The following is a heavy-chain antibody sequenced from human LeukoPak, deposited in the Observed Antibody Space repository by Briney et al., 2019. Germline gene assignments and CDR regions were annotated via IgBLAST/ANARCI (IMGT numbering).Heavy chain of an antibody. V-gene: IGHV3-7*01. CDR1: GFTFSSYW. CDR2: INQDGSEK. J-gene: IGHJ4*02. Sequence: GGSLRLSCADSGFTFSSYWISWVRQAPGKGLEWVANINQDGSEKYYVDSVRGRFTISRDNAKNSLYLQMNSLSAEDTAVYYCAISSPVATVGYWGQGTLVTVSS. D-gene: IGHD4-23*01. CDR3: AISSPVATVGY.